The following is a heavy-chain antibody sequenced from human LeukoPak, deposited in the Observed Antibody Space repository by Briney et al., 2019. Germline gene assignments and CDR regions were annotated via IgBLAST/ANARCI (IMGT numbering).Heavy chain of an antibody. CDR3: VSFEAAAGRFDY. Sequence: SETLSLTCTVSGGSISSYYWSWIRQPPGKGLEWIGYIYYSGSTNYNPSLKSRVTISVDTSKNQFSLKLSSVTAADTAVYYCVSFEAAAGRFDYWGQGTLVTVSS. D-gene: IGHD6-13*01. CDR2: IYYSGST. V-gene: IGHV4-59*01. J-gene: IGHJ4*02. CDR1: GGSISSYY.